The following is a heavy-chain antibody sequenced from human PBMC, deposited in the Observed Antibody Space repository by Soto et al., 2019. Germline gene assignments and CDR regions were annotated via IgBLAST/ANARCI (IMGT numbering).Heavy chain of an antibody. Sequence: QVQLVQSGAEVKKPGSSVKVSCKASGGTFSSYTISWVRQAPGQGLEWMGRIIPILGIANYAQKFQGRVTITADKSTSTDYMELSSLRSEDTAVYYCARDNETIFGVVIAYWGQGTLVTVSS. V-gene: IGHV1-69*08. D-gene: IGHD3-3*01. CDR2: IIPILGIA. J-gene: IGHJ4*02. CDR3: ARDNETIFGVVIAY. CDR1: GGTFSSYT.